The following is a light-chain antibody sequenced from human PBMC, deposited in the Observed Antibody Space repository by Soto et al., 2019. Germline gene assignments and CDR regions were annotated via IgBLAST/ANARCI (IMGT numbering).Light chain of an antibody. Sequence: EIVMTQSPATLSVSPWERATLSCRASQSVSSSLAWYQQKPGQAPRLLIFGASNRATGIPARFSGSGSGTDFTLTINSLEPEDFAVYYCQQYGSSPITFGQGTRLEI. CDR2: GAS. V-gene: IGKV3-20*01. J-gene: IGKJ5*01. CDR3: QQYGSSPIT. CDR1: QSVSSS.